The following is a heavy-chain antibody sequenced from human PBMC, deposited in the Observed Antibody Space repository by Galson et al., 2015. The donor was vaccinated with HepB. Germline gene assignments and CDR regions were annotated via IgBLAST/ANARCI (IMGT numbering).Heavy chain of an antibody. CDR2: INPSGGST. J-gene: IGHJ5*02. D-gene: IGHD3-3*01. V-gene: IGHV1-46*01. CDR3: ARAEWLMGEGFDP. Sequence: QSGAEVKKSGESLKISCKASGYTFTSYYMHWVRQAPGQGLEWMGIINPSGGSTSYAQKFQGRVTMTRDTSTSTVYMELSSLRSEDTAVYYCARAEWLMGEGFDPWGQGTLVTVSS. CDR1: GYTFTSYY.